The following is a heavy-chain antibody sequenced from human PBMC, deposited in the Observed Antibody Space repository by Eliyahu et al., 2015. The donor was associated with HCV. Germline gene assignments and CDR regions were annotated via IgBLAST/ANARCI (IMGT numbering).Heavy chain of an antibody. J-gene: IGHJ5*02. CDR3: ARDLGGWFDP. CDR2: ISRSSSPI. V-gene: IGHV3-48*04. Sequence: EMQLVESGGGLAQXGGSLXXSCEASGFXFSSYSMNWVRQAPGKGLEWVSYISRSSSPILYSDSVRGRFTTSRDNAKNSLYLQMNSLRAEDTAVYYCARDLGGWFDPWGQGTLVTVSS. D-gene: IGHD3-16*01. CDR1: GFXFSSYS.